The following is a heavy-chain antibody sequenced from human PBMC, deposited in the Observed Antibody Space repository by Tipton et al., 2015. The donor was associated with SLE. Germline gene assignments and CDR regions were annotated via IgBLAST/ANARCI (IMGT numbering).Heavy chain of an antibody. J-gene: IGHJ1*01. CDR1: GYTFIGFS. Sequence: QLVQSGAEVKKPGASVKVSCKASGYTFIGFSMYWVRQAPGQGIEWMGWINPKSGATKYAQNIQGRVTMTRDTSITTAYMELSTLRSDDTAVYYCARERGLRGVVEAGADFQHWGQDTLVTVSS. CDR3: ARERGLRGVVEAGADFQH. D-gene: IGHD2-15*01. V-gene: IGHV1-2*02. CDR2: INPKSGAT.